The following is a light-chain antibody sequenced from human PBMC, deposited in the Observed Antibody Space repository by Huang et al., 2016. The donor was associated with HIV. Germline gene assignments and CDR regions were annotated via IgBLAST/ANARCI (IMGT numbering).Light chain of an antibody. CDR3: QQSVTTPIT. CDR1: QSITSH. CDR2: AAS. Sequence: DIQMTQSPSSLSASVGDRVTITCRASQSITSHLNWYQQKPGKAPNLLIYAASSLQSGVPSRFSGSGSGTDVNLTIGTLQPEDFGTYYCQQSVTTPITFGPGTRVHIK. V-gene: IGKV1-39*01. J-gene: IGKJ3*01.